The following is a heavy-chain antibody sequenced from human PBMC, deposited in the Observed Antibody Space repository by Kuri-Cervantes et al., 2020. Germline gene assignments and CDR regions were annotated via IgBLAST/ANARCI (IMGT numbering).Heavy chain of an antibody. CDR3: ARALGQSYDILTGYYTNYYYYGMDA. V-gene: IGHV3-30*03. CDR1: GFTFSSYG. Sequence: GGSLRLSCAASGFTFSSYGMHWVRQAPGKGLEWVAVISYDGSNKYYADSVKGRFTISRDNAKNSLYLQMNSLRAEDTAVYYCARALGQSYDILTGYYTNYYYYGMDAWGQGTTVTVSS. J-gene: IGHJ6*02. CDR2: ISYDGSNK. D-gene: IGHD3-9*01.